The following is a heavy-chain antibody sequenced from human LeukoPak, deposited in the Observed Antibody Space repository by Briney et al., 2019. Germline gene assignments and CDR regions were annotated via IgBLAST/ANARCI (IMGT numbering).Heavy chain of an antibody. Sequence: GGSLRPSCAASGFTFSSNAMSWVRKAQGKGLEWVSTISGSGGSTYYADSVKGRFTISRDNSKNTLYLQMNSLRAEDTAVYYCAKDYRDFDYWGQGTLVTVSS. CDR2: ISGSGGST. CDR1: GFTFSSNA. J-gene: IGHJ4*02. CDR3: AKDYRDFDY. V-gene: IGHV3-23*01.